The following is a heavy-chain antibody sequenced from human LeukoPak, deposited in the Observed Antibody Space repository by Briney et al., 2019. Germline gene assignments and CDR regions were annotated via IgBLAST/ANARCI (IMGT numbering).Heavy chain of an antibody. V-gene: IGHV3-30*03. D-gene: IGHD1-26*01. CDR2: ISYDGSNK. Sequence: PGRSLRLSCAASGFTFSSYGMHWVRQAPGKGLEWVAVISYDGSNKYYADSVKGRFTISRDNSKNTLYLQMNSLRAEDTAVYYCARDVVGARFDPWGQGTLVTVSS. J-gene: IGHJ5*02. CDR1: GFTFSSYG. CDR3: ARDVVGARFDP.